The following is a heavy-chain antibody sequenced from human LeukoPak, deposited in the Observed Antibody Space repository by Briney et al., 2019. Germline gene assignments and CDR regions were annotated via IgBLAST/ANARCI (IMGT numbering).Heavy chain of an antibody. D-gene: IGHD3-22*01. CDR3: AGAGGYYSGGFDY. CDR1: GFTFSNYW. J-gene: IGHJ4*02. CDR2: INGDGRST. V-gene: IGHV3-74*01. Sequence: PGGSLRLSCAASGFTFSNYWMHWVRQAPGKGLVLVSRINGDGRSTSYADSVRGRFTISRDNAKNTLYLQMNSLRAEDTAVYYCAGAGGYYSGGFDYWGQGTLVTVSS.